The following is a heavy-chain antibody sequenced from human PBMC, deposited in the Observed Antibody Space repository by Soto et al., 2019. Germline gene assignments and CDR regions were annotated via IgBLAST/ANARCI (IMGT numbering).Heavy chain of an antibody. D-gene: IGHD3-3*01. Sequence: EVQLVESGGGLVKPGGYLRLSCAASGFTFSSYSRYWVRQAPGKGLEWVSSISSSSSYLYYADSVKGRFTISRDNAKNTLYLQMNSLRAEDTAVYYCARDHNPPCWSGHRGWVNWFDPWGQGTLVTVSS. CDR3: ARDHNPPCWSGHRGWVNWFDP. J-gene: IGHJ5*02. CDR2: ISSSSSYL. V-gene: IGHV3-21*01. CDR1: GFTFSSYS.